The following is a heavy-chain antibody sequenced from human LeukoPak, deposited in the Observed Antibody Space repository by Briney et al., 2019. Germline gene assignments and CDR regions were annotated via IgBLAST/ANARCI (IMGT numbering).Heavy chain of an antibody. J-gene: IGHJ4*02. Sequence: GGSLRLSCAASGFTFSSYGMHWVRQAPGKGLEWVAVIWYDGSNKYYADSVKGRFTISRDNSKNTLYLQVNSLRAEDTAVYYCARALRSGWYLDYWGQGTLVTVSS. CDR1: GFTFSSYG. V-gene: IGHV3-33*01. D-gene: IGHD6-19*01. CDR3: ARALRSGWYLDY. CDR2: IWYDGSNK.